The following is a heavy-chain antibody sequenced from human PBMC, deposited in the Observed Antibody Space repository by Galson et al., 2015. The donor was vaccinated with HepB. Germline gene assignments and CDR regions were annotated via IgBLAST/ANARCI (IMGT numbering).Heavy chain of an antibody. CDR2: ISWDSDNV. J-gene: IGHJ4*02. V-gene: IGHV3-9*01. Sequence: SLRLSCAASGFTFHEYAMHWVRQTPGEGLEWVSSISWDSDNVGYADSVKGRFTISRDNAKNSLYLQMNSLRPEDSALYYCAKDMRDCSVTSCYAPSWADGLFDNWGQGALVTVSS. CDR1: GFTFHEYA. D-gene: IGHD2-2*01. CDR3: AKDMRDCSVTSCYAPSWADGLFDN.